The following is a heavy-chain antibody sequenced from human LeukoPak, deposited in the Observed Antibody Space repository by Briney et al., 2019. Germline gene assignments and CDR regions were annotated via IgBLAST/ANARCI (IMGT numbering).Heavy chain of an antibody. CDR1: GFTFSSYE. V-gene: IGHV3-48*03. J-gene: IGHJ4*02. Sequence: GGSLRLSCAASGFTFSSYEMNWVRQAPGKGLEWVSYISDSGSKIHYADSVKGRFTISRDNARNSLYLQMNSLRAEDTAVYYCARDTYSRWQTDYWGQGTLVTVSS. CDR2: ISDSGSKI. D-gene: IGHD4-23*01. CDR3: ARDTYSRWQTDY.